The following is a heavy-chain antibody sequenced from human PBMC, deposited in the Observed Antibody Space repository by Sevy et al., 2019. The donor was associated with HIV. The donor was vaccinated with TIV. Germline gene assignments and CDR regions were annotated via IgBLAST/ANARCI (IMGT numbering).Heavy chain of an antibody. CDR1: GFTFNAYW. CDR2: IRQDGNEI. CDR3: ARRYFDL. V-gene: IGHV3-7*01. J-gene: IGHJ4*02. Sequence: GGFLRLSCAASGFTFNAYWMQWVRQAPGKGLEWVANIRQDGNEIYYADSVRGRFTISRDNAKESLYLQMSNLRVEDTSLYYCARRYFDLWGQGTLVTVSS.